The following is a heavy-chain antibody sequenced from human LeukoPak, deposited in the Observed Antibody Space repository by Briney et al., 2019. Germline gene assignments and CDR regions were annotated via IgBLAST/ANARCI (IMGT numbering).Heavy chain of an antibody. D-gene: IGHD4-17*01. CDR2: INPNSGGT. Sequence: ASVKVSCKASGYTFTGYYMHWVRQAPGQGLEWMGRINPNSGGTNYAQKFQGRVTMTRNTSISTAYMELSSLRSEDTAVYYCARGIYGDYGADYYYYYMDVWGKGTTVTVSS. CDR1: GYTFTGYY. J-gene: IGHJ6*03. CDR3: ARGIYGDYGADYYYYYMDV. V-gene: IGHV1-2*06.